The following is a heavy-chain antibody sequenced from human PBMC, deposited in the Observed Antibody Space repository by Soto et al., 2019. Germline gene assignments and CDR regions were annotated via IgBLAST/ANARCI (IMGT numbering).Heavy chain of an antibody. CDR2: IIPIFGTA. CDR3: ARLRMGSGWYYFDY. CDR1: GGTFSSYA. V-gene: IGHV1-69*13. D-gene: IGHD6-19*01. J-gene: IGHJ4*02. Sequence: ASVKVSCKASGGTFSSYAISWVRQAPGQGLEWMGGIIPIFGTANYAQKFQGRVTITADESTSTAYTELSSLRSEDTAVYYCARLRMGSGWYYFDYWGQGTLVTVSS.